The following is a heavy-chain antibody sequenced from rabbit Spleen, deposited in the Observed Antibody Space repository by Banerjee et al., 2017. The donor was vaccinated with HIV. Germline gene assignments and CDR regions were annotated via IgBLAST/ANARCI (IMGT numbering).Heavy chain of an antibody. CDR3: ARDTGSSFSSYGMDL. CDR1: GFSFSSSYY. CDR2: IYAGSSNNA. V-gene: IGHV1S45*01. D-gene: IGHD8-1*01. J-gene: IGHJ6*01. Sequence: QEQLVESGGDLVQPEGSLTLTCTASGFSFSSSYYMCWVRQAPGKGLEWIACIYAGSSNNAYSATWAKGRFTISKTSSTTVTLQMTSLTVADTATYFCARDTGSSFSSYGMDLWGQGTLVTVS.